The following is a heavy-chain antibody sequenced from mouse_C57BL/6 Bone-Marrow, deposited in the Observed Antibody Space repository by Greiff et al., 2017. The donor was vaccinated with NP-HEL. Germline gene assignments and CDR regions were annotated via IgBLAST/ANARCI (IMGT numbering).Heavy chain of an antibody. Sequence: QVQLQQSGAELVKPGASVKLSCKASGYTFTSYWMQWVKQRPGQGLEWIGEIDPSDSYTNYNQKFKGKATLTVDTSSSTAYMQLSSLTSEDSAVYYCASYYYGSSPYYYAMDYWGQGTSVTVSS. V-gene: IGHV1-50*01. D-gene: IGHD1-1*01. CDR1: GYTFTSYW. CDR3: ASYYYGSSPYYYAMDY. J-gene: IGHJ4*01. CDR2: IDPSDSYT.